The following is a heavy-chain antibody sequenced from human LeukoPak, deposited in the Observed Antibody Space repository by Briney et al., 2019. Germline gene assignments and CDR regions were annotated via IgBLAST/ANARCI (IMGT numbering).Heavy chain of an antibody. V-gene: IGHV4-30-4*08. D-gene: IGHD3-22*01. Sequence: SETLSLTCTVSGGSIRSSYYYWNWIRQHPGKGLEWIADIHYSGSAFYNPSLKSRVTISVDTSKNQFSLKLSSVTAADTAVYYCARLVSDSSGYYNFDYWGQGTLVTVSS. CDR2: IHYSGSA. CDR1: GGSIRSSYYY. J-gene: IGHJ4*02. CDR3: ARLVSDSSGYYNFDY.